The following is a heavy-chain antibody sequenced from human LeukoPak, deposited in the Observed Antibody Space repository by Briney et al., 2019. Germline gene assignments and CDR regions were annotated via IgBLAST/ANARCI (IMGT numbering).Heavy chain of an antibody. CDR3: AKGAATGTGHFDY. Sequence: GGSLRLSCEASGFTFSSYAMSWVRQAPGKGLEWVSGISDSGSNTYYTDSVKGRFTISRDNSKNTLYLQMNSLRAEDTAVYYCAKGAATGTGHFDYWGQGTLVTVSS. D-gene: IGHD6-13*01. CDR1: GFTFSSYA. CDR2: ISDSGSNT. V-gene: IGHV3-23*01. J-gene: IGHJ4*02.